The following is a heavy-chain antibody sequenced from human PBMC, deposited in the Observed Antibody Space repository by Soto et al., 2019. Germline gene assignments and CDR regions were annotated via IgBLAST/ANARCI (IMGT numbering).Heavy chain of an antibody. Sequence: AAVKVSCKASGYTFTDYFLHWVRQAPGHGLEWMGWVNPKNGDTSYAQKFQDRVTMTRDTAISSAYMELTSLRSDDTAVYYCARPTASRELVYWGQGTPVTVSS. D-gene: IGHD6-6*01. V-gene: IGHV1-2*02. J-gene: IGHJ4*02. CDR3: ARPTASRELVY. CDR1: GYTFTDYF. CDR2: VNPKNGDT.